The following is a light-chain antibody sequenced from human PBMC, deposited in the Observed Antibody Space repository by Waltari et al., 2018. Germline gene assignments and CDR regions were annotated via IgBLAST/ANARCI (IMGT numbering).Light chain of an antibody. J-gene: IGKJ3*01. CDR2: DAS. V-gene: IGKV1-33*01. CDR1: QDISNY. CDR3: QQYDNLPSIFT. Sequence: DIELTQSPSSLSASVADRVTIACQASQDISNYLNWYQQKPGKAPKLLIYDASNLETGVPSRFSGSGSGTDFTVTISSLQPEDIATYYCQQYDNLPSIFTFGPGTKVDIK.